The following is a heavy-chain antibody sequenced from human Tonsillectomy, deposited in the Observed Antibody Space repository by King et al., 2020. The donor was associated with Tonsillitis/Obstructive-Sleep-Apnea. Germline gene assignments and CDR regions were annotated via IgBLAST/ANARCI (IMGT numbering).Heavy chain of an antibody. V-gene: IGHV1-8*01. CDR3: ATEMPSDIWSGYPGKGESLDI. Sequence: VQLVESGAEGRKPGASVKVSCKAPGYTFTSYDITWVRKVTGQGLEWMGWMNPNSGNTSYAQTFKGRVTMTRDTSISTADMELGSLRSEQTAVYSCATEMPSDIWSGYPGKGESLDIWGQGTTVTVSS. CDR2: MNPNSGNT. D-gene: IGHD3-3*01. J-gene: IGHJ3*02. CDR1: GYTFTSYD.